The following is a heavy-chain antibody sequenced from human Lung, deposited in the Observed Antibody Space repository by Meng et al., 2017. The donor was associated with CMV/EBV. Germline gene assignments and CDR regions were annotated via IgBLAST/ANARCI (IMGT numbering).Heavy chain of an antibody. CDR1: GYTFTSYY. CDR3: ARDRERGYSYGIIDY. D-gene: IGHD5-18*01. V-gene: IGHV1-46*01. Sequence: ASVKVSCKASGYTFTSYYMHWVRQAPGQGLEWMGIINPSGGSTSYAQKFQGRVTMTRDTSTSTVYMELSSLRSEDTAVYYCARDRERGYSYGIIDYWGQGTLVTFSS. CDR2: INPSGGST. J-gene: IGHJ4*02.